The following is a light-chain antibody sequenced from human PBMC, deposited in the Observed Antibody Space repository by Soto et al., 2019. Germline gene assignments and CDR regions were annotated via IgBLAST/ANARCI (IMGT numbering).Light chain of an antibody. CDR3: CSYAGDITWV. V-gene: IGLV2-23*02. Sequence: QSVLTQPASVSASPGQSITISCTGTSSDVGRYTLVSWYQQHPGKAPKLLIYVISERPSGVSSRFSGSKSGNTASLTISGLQAEDEADYYCCSYAGDITWVFGGGTKVTVL. CDR2: VIS. J-gene: IGLJ3*02. CDR1: SSDVGRYTL.